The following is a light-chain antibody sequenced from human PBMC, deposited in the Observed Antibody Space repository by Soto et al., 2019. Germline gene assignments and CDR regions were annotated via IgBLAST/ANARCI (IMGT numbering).Light chain of an antibody. J-gene: IGKJ1*01. CDR2: KAY. CDR1: QSISSW. CDR3: QQDKSYSQT. V-gene: IGKV1-5*03. Sequence: DIQMTQSPSTLSASVGDRVTITCRASQSISSWLAWYQQKPGKAPKLQIYKAYSLESGAPSRFSGSGSGTEFTLTISSLQPDDFATYYCQQDKSYSQTCGQGTKVEIK.